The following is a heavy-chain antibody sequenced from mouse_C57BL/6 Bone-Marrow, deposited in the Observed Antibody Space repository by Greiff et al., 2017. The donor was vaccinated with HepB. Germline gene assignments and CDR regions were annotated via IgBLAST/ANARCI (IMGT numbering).Heavy chain of an antibody. CDR2: IYPGSGST. J-gene: IGHJ2*01. CDR1: GYTFTSYW. V-gene: IGHV1-55*01. D-gene: IGHD1-1*01. Sequence: QVQLQQPGAELVKPGASVKMSCKASGYTFTSYWITWVKQRPGQGLEWIGEIYPGSGSTNYNEKFKSKATLTVDPSSITAYMQLSSLTSEDSAVYYCARYYYGSSNFDYWGQGTTLTVSS. CDR3: ARYYYGSSNFDY.